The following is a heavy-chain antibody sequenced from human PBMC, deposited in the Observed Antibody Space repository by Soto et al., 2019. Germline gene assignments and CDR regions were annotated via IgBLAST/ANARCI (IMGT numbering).Heavy chain of an antibody. CDR1: GFIFRNYW. J-gene: IGHJ1*01. D-gene: IGHD3-16*01. Sequence: LRLSCAASGFIFRNYWMSWVRQAPGKGLEWVAHIKDDGSDIHYVDSVKDRFTISRDNAKSSLILQMNSLRTEDTAVYYCATTLTTSAEYFQHWGQGTPVTVSS. CDR3: ATTLTTSAEYFQH. V-gene: IGHV3-7*01. CDR2: IKDDGSDI.